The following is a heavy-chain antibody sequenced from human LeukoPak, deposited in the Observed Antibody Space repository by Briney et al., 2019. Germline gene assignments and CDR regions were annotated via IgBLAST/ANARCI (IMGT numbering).Heavy chain of an antibody. CDR2: IKEDGGEI. Sequence: PGGSLRLSCVASGFTFDTFWMSWVRQGPGKGPEWVASIKEDGGEIKYVDSVKGRFIISRDNAENSLFLQMSSLRVEDTALYYCARIRQGNSVYRSFDYWGQGAQVTVSS. D-gene: IGHD5/OR15-5a*01. V-gene: IGHV3-7*01. CDR3: ARIRQGNSVYRSFDY. J-gene: IGHJ4*02. CDR1: GFTFDTFW.